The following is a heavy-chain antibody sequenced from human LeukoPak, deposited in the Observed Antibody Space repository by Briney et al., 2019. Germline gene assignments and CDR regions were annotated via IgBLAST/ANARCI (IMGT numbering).Heavy chain of an antibody. D-gene: IGHD2-21*02. J-gene: IGHJ4*01. CDR2: IKSKSAGGTI. V-gene: IGHV3-15*01. Sequence: RTGGSLRLSCAASGFIFSDAWMNWVRQAPGKGLEWVGRIKSKSAGGTIDYAAPVKGRFTISRDDSQNTVYLQMNSLNTEDTAVYYCASRPIPHCDCPLDYWGHGTLVTVSS. CDR1: GFIFSDAW. CDR3: ASRPIPHCDCPLDY.